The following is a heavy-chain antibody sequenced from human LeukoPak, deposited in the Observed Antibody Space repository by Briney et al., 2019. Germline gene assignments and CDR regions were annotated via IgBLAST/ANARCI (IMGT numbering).Heavy chain of an antibody. CDR2: ISYRGST. J-gene: IGHJ4*02. CDR1: GASISSSSYY. Sequence: SETLSLTCTVSGASISSSSYYWGWIRQPPGKGLEWIGSISYRGSTYYNPSLKSRVTISVDLSNSQFSLNLSSVTAADTAMYYCARLGIQLWFPFDYWGQGTLVTVSS. V-gene: IGHV4-39*01. D-gene: IGHD5-18*01. CDR3: ARLGIQLWFPFDY.